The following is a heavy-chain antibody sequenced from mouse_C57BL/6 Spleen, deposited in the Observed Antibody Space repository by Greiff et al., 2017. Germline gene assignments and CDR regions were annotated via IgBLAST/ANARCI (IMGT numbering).Heavy chain of an antibody. CDR3: AREAYYDYDGEARDFDG. V-gene: IGHV1-53*01. D-gene: IGHD2-4*01. CDR1: GFNITGYW. Sequence: VQLQQPGTELVKPGASVKLSCTASGFNITGYWMHWVKQRPEQGLEWIGKIDPGNGGTNYTAKFQSKATLTVDTASSTAYLQRSSLTSEDAAVYYCAREAYYDYDGEARDFDGWGTGATVTVSS. J-gene: IGHJ1*03. CDR2: IDPGNGGT.